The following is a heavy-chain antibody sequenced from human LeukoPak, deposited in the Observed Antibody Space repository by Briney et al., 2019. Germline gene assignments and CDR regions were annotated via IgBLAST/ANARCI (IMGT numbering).Heavy chain of an antibody. CDR3: AMGYGGGVGDT. V-gene: IGHV4-59*08. Sequence: SETLSLTCTVSGASISSYYWSWFRQPPGKGLVWIAYMYYNEITNDNPSLKSRVTISVDTSKNQFSLNLSSVTAADTAVYFCAMGYGGGVGDTWGQGTLVTVSS. CDR1: GASISSYY. D-gene: IGHD4-23*01. CDR2: MYYNEIT. J-gene: IGHJ5*02.